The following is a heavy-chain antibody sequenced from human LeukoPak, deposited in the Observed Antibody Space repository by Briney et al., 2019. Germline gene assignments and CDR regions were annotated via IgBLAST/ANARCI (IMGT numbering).Heavy chain of an antibody. CDR3: ARITMVQGVISEYFQH. V-gene: IGHV6-1*01. CDR1: GDSVSSNSAA. D-gene: IGHD3-10*01. CDR2: TYYRSKWYN. Sequence: SQTLSLTCAISGDSVSSNSAAWNWIRQSPSRGLEWLGRTYYRSKWYNDYAVSVKSRITINPDTSKNQFSLQLNSVTPEDTAVYYCARITMVQGVISEYFQHWGQGTLVTVSS. J-gene: IGHJ1*01.